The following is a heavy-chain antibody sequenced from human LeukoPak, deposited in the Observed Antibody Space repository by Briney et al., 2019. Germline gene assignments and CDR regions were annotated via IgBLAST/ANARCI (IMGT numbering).Heavy chain of an antibody. D-gene: IGHD3-9*01. V-gene: IGHV4-34*01. CDR3: ARLRYDILTGYLYYYYYYMDV. CDR2: INHSGST. CDR1: GGSFSGYY. J-gene: IGHJ6*03. Sequence: PSETLSLTCAVYGGSFSGYYWSWIRQPPGKGLEWIGEINHSGSTNYNPSLKSRVTISVDTSKNQFSLKLSSVTAADTAVYYCARLRYDILTGYLYYYYYYMDVWGKGTTVTISS.